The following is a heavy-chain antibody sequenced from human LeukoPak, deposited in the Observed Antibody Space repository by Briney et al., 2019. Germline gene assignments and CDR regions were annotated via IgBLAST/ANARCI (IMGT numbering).Heavy chain of an antibody. CDR3: ARHESEWVRGVIIVAGIDY. D-gene: IGHD3-10*01. CDR1: GYNFASYW. J-gene: IGHJ4*02. V-gene: IGHV5-51*01. CDR2: IYPGGSDT. Sequence: GESLKISCKGSGYNFASYWIGWVRQLPGKGLEWMAIIYPGGSDTRNSPSLQGQVTISADRSINTAYLEWSSLKASDSAMYYCARHESEWVRGVIIVAGIDYWGEGTLVTVSS.